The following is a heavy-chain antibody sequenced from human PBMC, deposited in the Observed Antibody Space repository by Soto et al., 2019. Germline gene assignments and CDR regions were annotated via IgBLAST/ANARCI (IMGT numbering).Heavy chain of an antibody. J-gene: IGHJ6*02. CDR3: ARIRRQGYYGSGSYLDRYYYYGMDV. Sequence: SETLSLTCAVYGGSFSGYYWSWIRQPPGKGLEWIGEINHSGRTNYNPSIKSQDNISVDTSKNQISLKMSSVTVAVTAVYYFARIRRQGYYGSGSYLDRYYYYGMDVWGQGTTVT. D-gene: IGHD3-10*01. CDR1: GGSFSGYY. V-gene: IGHV4-34*01. CDR2: INHSGRT.